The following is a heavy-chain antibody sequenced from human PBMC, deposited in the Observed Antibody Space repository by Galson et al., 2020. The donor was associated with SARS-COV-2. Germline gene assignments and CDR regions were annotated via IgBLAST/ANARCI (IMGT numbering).Heavy chain of an antibody. D-gene: IGHD3-10*01. CDR3: ASAYYLRYFDS. CDR2: MYYIGST. V-gene: IGHV4-39*07. J-gene: IGHJ4*02. CDR1: GASISSNDYY. Sequence: SETLSLTCTVSGASISSNDYYWGWIRQPPGKGLEWLGNMYYIGSTFYNPSLKSRVSISIDTSKNQFSLKLSSVTAADTAVYYCASAYYLRYFDSWGQATLVTVSS.